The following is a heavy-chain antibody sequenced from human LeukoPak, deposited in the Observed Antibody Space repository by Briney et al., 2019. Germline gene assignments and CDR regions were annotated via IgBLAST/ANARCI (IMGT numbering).Heavy chain of an antibody. CDR3: ATDPYSSGWYGVY. CDR2: FDPEDGET. J-gene: IGHJ4*02. D-gene: IGHD6-19*01. CDR1: GYTLAELS. V-gene: IGHV1-24*01. Sequence: ASVKVSCKVSGYTLAELSMHWVRQAPGKGLEWMGGFDPEDGETIYAQKFQGRVTMTEDTSTDTAYMELSSLRSEDTAVYYCATDPYSSGWYGVYWGQGTLVTVSS.